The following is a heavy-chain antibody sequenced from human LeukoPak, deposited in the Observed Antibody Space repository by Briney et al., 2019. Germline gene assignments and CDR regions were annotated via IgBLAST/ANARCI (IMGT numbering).Heavy chain of an antibody. CDR1: GGSFSGYY. D-gene: IGHD3-10*01. CDR3: ASSPLLWFGEIVYRFDP. V-gene: IGHV4-34*01. Sequence: SETLSLTCAVYGGSFSGYYWSWIRQPPGKGLEWIGEINHSGSTYYNPSLKSRVTISVDTSKNQFSLKLSSGTAADTAVYYCASSPLLWFGEIVYRFDPWGQGTPVTVSS. CDR2: INHSGST. J-gene: IGHJ5*02.